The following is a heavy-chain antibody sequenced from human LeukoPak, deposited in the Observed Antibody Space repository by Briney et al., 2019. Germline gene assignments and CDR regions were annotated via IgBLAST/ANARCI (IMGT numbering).Heavy chain of an antibody. CDR2: ISSSSSTI. Sequence: PGGSLRLSCAASGFTFSSYSMNWVRQAPGKVLEWVSYISSSSSTIYYADSVKGRFTISRDNAKNSLYLQMNSLRAEDTAVYYCARGLSSGRSSTSWGQGTLVTVSS. D-gene: IGHD2-2*01. CDR1: GFTFSSYS. J-gene: IGHJ4*02. CDR3: ARGLSSGRSSTS. V-gene: IGHV3-48*01.